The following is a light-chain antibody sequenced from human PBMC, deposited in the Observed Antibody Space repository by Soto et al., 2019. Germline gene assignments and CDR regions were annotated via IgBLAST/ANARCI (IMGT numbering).Light chain of an antibody. CDR2: LNNDGTH. CDR1: SAYSSYA. V-gene: IGLV4-69*01. J-gene: IGLJ2*01. CDR3: QTWGTGVV. Sequence: QSALTQSPSASASLGASVKLTCTLTSAYSSYAVAWHQQQPEKGPRFLMRLNNDGTHTKGDGIPDRFSGSSFGAERYLTISSLQSEDGADYYCQTWGTGVVFGGGTKLTVL.